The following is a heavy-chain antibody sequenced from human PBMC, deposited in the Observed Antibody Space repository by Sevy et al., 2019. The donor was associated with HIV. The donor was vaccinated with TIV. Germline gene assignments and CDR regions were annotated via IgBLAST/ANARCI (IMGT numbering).Heavy chain of an antibody. J-gene: IGHJ6*02. D-gene: IGHD3-10*01. Sequence: GGSLRLSCAASGFTVNSNYMSWVRQAPGKGLEWVSIIYGGGSTYYADSVKGRFTISRDNSKNILYLHMISLRGEDTAVYYWARGGLWFVEDGMDVWRQGTTVTVSS. CDR3: ARGGLWFVEDGMDV. CDR1: GFTVNSNY. CDR2: IYGGGST. V-gene: IGHV3-66*01.